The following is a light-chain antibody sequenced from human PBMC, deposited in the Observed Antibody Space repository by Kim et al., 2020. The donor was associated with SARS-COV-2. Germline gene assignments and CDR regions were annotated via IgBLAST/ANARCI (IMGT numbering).Light chain of an antibody. CDR3: QHTYSTSIP. CDR1: QDISNH. J-gene: IGKJ5*01. V-gene: IGKV1-39*01. CDR2: AAS. Sequence: ASVGDRVTITGRASQDISNHLHWYQQRPGKAPTLLIYAASSLESGVPSRFTGGGSGTDFTLTISSLQPEYFVTYFCQHTYSTSIPFGQGTRLEI.